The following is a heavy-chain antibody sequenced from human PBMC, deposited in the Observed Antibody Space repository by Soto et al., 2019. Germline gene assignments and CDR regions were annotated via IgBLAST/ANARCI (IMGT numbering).Heavy chain of an antibody. J-gene: IGHJ6*02. D-gene: IGHD3-9*01. CDR2: ISAYNGNT. Sequence: QVQLVQSGAEVKKPGASVKVSCKASGYTFTSYGISWVRQAPGQGLEWMGWISAYNGNTNYAQKLQGRVTMTTDTSTSKAYMELRSLRSDDTAVYYCAREGAYDILTGYYIIHYDYGMDVWGQGTTVTVSS. V-gene: IGHV1-18*01. CDR3: AREGAYDILTGYYIIHYDYGMDV. CDR1: GYTFTSYG.